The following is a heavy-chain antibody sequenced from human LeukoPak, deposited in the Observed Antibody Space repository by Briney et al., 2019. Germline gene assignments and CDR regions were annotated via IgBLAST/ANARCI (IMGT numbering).Heavy chain of an antibody. CDR2: ISGSGGST. D-gene: IGHD6-13*01. CDR3: AKVSGKPSLYSSSWSFDY. Sequence: GGSLRLSCAASGFTFSSYAMSWVRQAPGKGLEWVSAISGSGGSTYYADSVKGRFTISRDNSKNTLYLQMNSLRAEDTAVYYCAKVSGKPSLYSSSWSFDYWGQGTLVTVSS. V-gene: IGHV3-23*01. J-gene: IGHJ4*02. CDR1: GFTFSSYA.